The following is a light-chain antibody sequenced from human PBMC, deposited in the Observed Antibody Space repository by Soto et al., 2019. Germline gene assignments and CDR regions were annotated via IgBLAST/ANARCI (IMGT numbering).Light chain of an antibody. Sequence: QSALTQPASVSGSPGQSITISCTGTSSDVGGYKYVSWYQHHPGKAPKVMIYDVRNRPSGVSNRFSGSKSGNTASLTISGLQAEDEANYYCISYASSNTWVFGGGTKLTVL. V-gene: IGLV2-14*01. CDR1: SSDVGGYKY. CDR2: DVR. CDR3: ISYASSNTWV. J-gene: IGLJ3*02.